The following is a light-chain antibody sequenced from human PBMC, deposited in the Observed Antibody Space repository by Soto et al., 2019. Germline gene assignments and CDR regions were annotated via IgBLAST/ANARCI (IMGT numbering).Light chain of an antibody. CDR1: QSISGW. V-gene: IGKV1-5*03. Sequence: DIQMTQSPSTLSASVGDRVTITCRASQSISGWLAWYQHKPGKAPNLLIYKASSLESGVPSRFSGSGSGTEFTLNISSLQPEDFATYYCTQYSSLWTFGQGTKVEIK. J-gene: IGKJ1*01. CDR2: KAS. CDR3: TQYSSLWT.